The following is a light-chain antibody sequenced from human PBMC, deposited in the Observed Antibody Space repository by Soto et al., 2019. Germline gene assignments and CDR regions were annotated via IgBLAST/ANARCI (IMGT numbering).Light chain of an antibody. CDR3: QQYNNWPWT. CDR2: GAS. V-gene: IGKV3-15*01. Sequence: EIVMPQSPATLSVSPGERATLSCRASQSVSSNLAWYQQKPGQAPRLLIYGASTRATGIPARFSGSGSGTEFTLTISSLQSEDFAVDYCQQYNNWPWTFGQGTKVEIK. J-gene: IGKJ1*01. CDR1: QSVSSN.